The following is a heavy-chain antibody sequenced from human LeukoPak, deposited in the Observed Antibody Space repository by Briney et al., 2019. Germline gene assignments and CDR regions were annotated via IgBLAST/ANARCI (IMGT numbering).Heavy chain of an antibody. Sequence: GGSLRLSCAASGFTFSSYEMNWVRQAPGKGLEWVSYIGSSGSTIYYADSVKGRFTISRDNAKNSLYLQMNSLRAEDTAVYYCARDFGRLPGYWGQGTLVTVSS. CDR2: IGSSGSTI. D-gene: IGHD3-10*01. CDR3: ARDFGRLPGY. CDR1: GFTFSSYE. V-gene: IGHV3-48*03. J-gene: IGHJ4*02.